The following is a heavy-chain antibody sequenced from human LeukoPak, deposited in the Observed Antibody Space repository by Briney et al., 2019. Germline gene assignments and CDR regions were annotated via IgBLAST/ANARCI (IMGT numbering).Heavy chain of an antibody. CDR1: GYSISSGYY. CDR3: ARQVQPCPQVWFDP. D-gene: IGHD2-2*01. CDR2: IYHSGTT. V-gene: IGHV4-38-2*01. Sequence: SETLSLTCSVSGYSISSGYYWGWLRQSPGKGLEWIRSIYHSGTTYYNPSLKSRVTISMDTSKNQFSLNLSSATAADTALYYCARQVQPCPQVWFDPWGQGTLVTVSS. J-gene: IGHJ5*02.